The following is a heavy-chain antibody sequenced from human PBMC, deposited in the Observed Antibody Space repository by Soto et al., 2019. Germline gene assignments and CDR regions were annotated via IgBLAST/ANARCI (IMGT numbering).Heavy chain of an antibody. D-gene: IGHD1-7*01. Sequence: GGSLRLSCAASGFTFSSCAMNWVRQAPGKGLEWVSTISGSGESTYYADSVKGRFTISRDNSKSTLYLQMNSLRAEDTAVYYCANDRWNYDYFDFWGQGTLVTVSS. CDR3: ANDRWNYDYFDF. J-gene: IGHJ4*02. V-gene: IGHV3-23*01. CDR1: GFTFSSCA. CDR2: ISGSGEST.